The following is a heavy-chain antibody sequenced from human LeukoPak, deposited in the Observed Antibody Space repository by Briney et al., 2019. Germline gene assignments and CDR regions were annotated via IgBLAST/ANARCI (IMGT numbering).Heavy chain of an antibody. V-gene: IGHV1-46*01. D-gene: IGHD2-15*01. Sequence: GASVKVSCKASGYTFTSYYIHWVRQAPGQGLEWMGLINPSGGSTNYAQKFQGRVTMTRDTSTSTAYMELSSLRSEDTAVYYCARNPCSGGSCYFTPYYYYYMDVWGKGTTVTASS. J-gene: IGHJ6*03. CDR3: ARNPCSGGSCYFTPYYYYYMDV. CDR1: GYTFTSYY. CDR2: INPSGGST.